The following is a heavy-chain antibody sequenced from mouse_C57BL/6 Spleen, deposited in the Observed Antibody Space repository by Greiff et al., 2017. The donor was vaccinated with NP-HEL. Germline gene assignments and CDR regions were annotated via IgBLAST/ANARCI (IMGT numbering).Heavy chain of an antibody. D-gene: IGHD2-3*01. Sequence: QVQLQQPGAELVKPGASVKMSCKASGYTFTSYWITWVKQRPGQGLEWIGDIYPGSGSTNYNEKFKSKATLTVDTSSSTAYMQLSSLTSEDSAVYYCARGHDGYYDAMDYWGQGTSVTVSS. CDR1: GYTFTSYW. CDR3: ARGHDGYYDAMDY. V-gene: IGHV1-55*01. CDR2: IYPGSGST. J-gene: IGHJ4*01.